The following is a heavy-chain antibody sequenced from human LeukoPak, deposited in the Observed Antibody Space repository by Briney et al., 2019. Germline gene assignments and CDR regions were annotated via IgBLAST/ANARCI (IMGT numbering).Heavy chain of an antibody. CDR1: GGSISSGDYY. Sequence: SETLSLTCTVSGGSISSGDYYWSWIRQPPGKGLEWIGYIYYSGSTYYNPSLKSRVTISVDTSKNQFSLKLSSVTAADTAVYYCARGGGYSYGPDYWGQGTLVTVSS. CDR3: ARGGGYSYGPDY. CDR2: IYYSGST. V-gene: IGHV4-30-4*01. D-gene: IGHD5-18*01. J-gene: IGHJ4*02.